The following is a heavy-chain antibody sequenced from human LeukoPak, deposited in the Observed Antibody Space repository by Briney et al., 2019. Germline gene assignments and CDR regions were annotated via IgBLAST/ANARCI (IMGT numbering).Heavy chain of an antibody. D-gene: IGHD2-2*01. CDR1: GFTFSSYG. Sequence: GGSLRLSCAASGFTFSSYGVHWVRQAPGKGPEWVAFIRYDGSNEYYADSVKGRFTISRDNSKNTLYLQMNSLRAEDTAVYYCAKSVVPAAIPDYWGQGTLVTVS. CDR3: AKSVVPAAIPDY. V-gene: IGHV3-30*02. J-gene: IGHJ4*02. CDR2: IRYDGSNE.